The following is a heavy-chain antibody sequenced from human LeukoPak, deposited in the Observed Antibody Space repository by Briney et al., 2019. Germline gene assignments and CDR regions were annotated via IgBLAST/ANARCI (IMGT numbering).Heavy chain of an antibody. Sequence: PSETLSLTCAVYGGSFSGYYWSWIRQPPGKGLEWIGGINHSGSTNYNPSLKSRVTISVDTSKNQFSLNLNSVTAADTAVYYCARGGAARLHFQNWGQGTLVTVSS. J-gene: IGHJ1*01. D-gene: IGHD6-6*01. CDR2: INHSGST. CDR3: ARGGAARLHFQN. V-gene: IGHV4-34*01. CDR1: GGSFSGYY.